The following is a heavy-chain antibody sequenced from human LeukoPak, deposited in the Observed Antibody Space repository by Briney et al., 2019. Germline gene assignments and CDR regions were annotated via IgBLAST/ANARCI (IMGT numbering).Heavy chain of an antibody. CDR2: ISSSSSTI. D-gene: IGHD3-10*01. CDR1: GFTFSSYS. V-gene: IGHV3-48*01. Sequence: PGGSLRLSCAASGFTFSSYSMNWVRQAPGKGLEWVSYISSSSSTIYYADSVKGRFTISRDNAKNSLYLQMNSLRAEDTAVYYCASPPEGRITMALHYWGQGTLVTVSS. CDR3: ASPPEGRITMALHY. J-gene: IGHJ4*02.